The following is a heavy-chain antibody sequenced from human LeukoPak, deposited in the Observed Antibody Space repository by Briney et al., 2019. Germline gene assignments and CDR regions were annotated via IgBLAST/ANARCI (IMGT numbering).Heavy chain of an antibody. CDR1: GFTFSSYA. J-gene: IGHJ4*02. D-gene: IGHD2-15*01. V-gene: IGHV3-30*04. CDR2: ISYDGSNK. Sequence: GRSLRLSCAASGFTFSSYAMHWARQAPGKGLEWVAVISYDGSNKYYADSVKGRFTISRDNSKNTLYLQMNSLRAEDTAVYYCARDLDVVVAATYGFDYWGQGTLVTVSS. CDR3: ARDLDVVVAATYGFDY.